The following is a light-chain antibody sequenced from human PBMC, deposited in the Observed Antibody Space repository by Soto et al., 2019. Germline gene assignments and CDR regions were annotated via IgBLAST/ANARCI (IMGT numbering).Light chain of an antibody. J-gene: IGKJ4*01. CDR2: DAS. V-gene: IGKV3-11*01. CDR1: QSIRTY. Sequence: ESVLTQSPATLSLSPGERATLSCRAGQSIRTYLAWYQQKSGQAPRLLIYDASNRATGTPARFSGSGSGTDSTLTISSLEPEDSAVYYCQQRYNWLTFGGGTKVDIK. CDR3: QQRYNWLT.